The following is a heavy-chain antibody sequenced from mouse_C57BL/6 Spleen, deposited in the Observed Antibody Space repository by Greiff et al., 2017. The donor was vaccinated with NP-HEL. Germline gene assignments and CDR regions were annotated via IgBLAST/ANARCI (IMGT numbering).Heavy chain of an antibody. CDR3: ARWVITGDYDMDY. CDR1: GYTFTSYW. CDR2: IDPSDSYT. D-gene: IGHD1-1*01. Sequence: QVQLQQSGAELVMPGASVKLSCKASGYTFTSYWMHWVKQRPGQGLEWIGEIDPSDSYTNYNQKFKGKSTLTVDKSSSTAYMQLSSLTSEDSAVYYCARWVITGDYDMDYWGQGTSVTVSS. V-gene: IGHV1-69*01. J-gene: IGHJ4*01.